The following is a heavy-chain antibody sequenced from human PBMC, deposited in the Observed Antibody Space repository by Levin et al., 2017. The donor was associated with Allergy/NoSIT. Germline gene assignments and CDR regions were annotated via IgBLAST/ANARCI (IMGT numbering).Heavy chain of an antibody. D-gene: IGHD3-10*01. CDR3: ARDIALQWRDVFDL. J-gene: IGHJ3*01. CDR1: GFTFRTYW. Sequence: SCAASGFTFRTYWMNWVRQAPGKGLEWVANIKEDGSEQYYLESVKGRFTISRDNTKNSLYLEMNSLRVEDTAVYYCARDIALQWRDVFDLWGQGTVVTVSS. V-gene: IGHV3-7*03. CDR2: IKEDGSEQ.